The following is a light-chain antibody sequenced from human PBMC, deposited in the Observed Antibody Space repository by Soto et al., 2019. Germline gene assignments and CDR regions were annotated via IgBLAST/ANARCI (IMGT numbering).Light chain of an antibody. J-gene: IGKJ1*01. V-gene: IGKV3-20*01. Sequence: DIVLTQSPGTLSLSPGERATLSCRASQSVSSNHLAWYQQKPGQAPRLLIYGGSSRATGIPVRFSGSGSETDVTLTITRLEPEDFAVYYCQQYSSSRTFGQGTKVEIK. CDR2: GGS. CDR3: QQYSSSRT. CDR1: QSVSSNH.